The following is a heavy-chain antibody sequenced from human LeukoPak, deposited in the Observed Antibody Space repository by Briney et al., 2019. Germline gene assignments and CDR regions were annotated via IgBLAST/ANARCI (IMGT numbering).Heavy chain of an antibody. CDR1: GYTFTAYY. Sequence: ASVKVSCKAAGYTFTAYYIHWVRQAPGQGLEWMGWINPNSGGINSAQKFQGRVTMTRDSSISTAYMEISRLTSDDTAVYHCARVGSITARKNYFDYWGQGTLVTVSS. CDR3: ARVGSITARKNYFDY. CDR2: INPNSGGI. D-gene: IGHD6-6*01. J-gene: IGHJ4*02. V-gene: IGHV1-2*02.